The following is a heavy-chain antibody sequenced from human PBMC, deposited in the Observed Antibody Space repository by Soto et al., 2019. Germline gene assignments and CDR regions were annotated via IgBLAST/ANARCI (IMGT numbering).Heavy chain of an antibody. CDR2: ISAYNGNT. CDR3: ARDRGDILTGANWFDP. V-gene: IGHV1-18*01. Sequence: QVQLVQSGAEVKKPGASVKVSCKASGYTFTSYGISWVRQAPGQGLEWMGWISAYNGNTNYAQKLQGRVTMTTDTSTSTGYMELRSLRSDDTAVYYCARDRGDILTGANWFDPWGQGTLVTVSS. J-gene: IGHJ5*02. D-gene: IGHD3-9*01. CDR1: GYTFTSYG.